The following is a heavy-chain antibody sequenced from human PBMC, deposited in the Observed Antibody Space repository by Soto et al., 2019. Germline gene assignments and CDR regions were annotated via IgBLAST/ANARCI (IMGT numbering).Heavy chain of an antibody. V-gene: IGHV1-2*02. CDR2: INPHSGGT. Sequence: QVQLVQSGAEVKKPGASVKVSCKTSGYTFTGYYIYWVRQAPGQGLEWMGWINPHSGGTDSSQKFQGRVTMTRDTSIRTAYMELSRLRSDDTAVYYFAGTSCSSTTCPTTYWGQGTLVTVSS. J-gene: IGHJ4*02. D-gene: IGHD2-2*01. CDR3: AGTSCSSTTCPTTY. CDR1: GYTFTGYY.